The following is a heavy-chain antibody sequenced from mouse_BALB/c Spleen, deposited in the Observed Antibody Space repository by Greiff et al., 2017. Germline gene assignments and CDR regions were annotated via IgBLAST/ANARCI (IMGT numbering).Heavy chain of an antibody. D-gene: IGHD1-1*01. Sequence: QVQLQQPGAELVMPGASVKMSCKASGYTFTDYWMHWVKQRPGQGLEWIGAIDTSDSYTSYNQKFKGKATLTVDESSSTAYMQLSSLTSEDSAVYYCARCLYYGSEGFDYWGQGTTLTVSS. CDR1: GYTFTDYW. CDR2: IDTSDSYT. J-gene: IGHJ2*01. V-gene: IGHV1-69*01. CDR3: ARCLYYGSEGFDY.